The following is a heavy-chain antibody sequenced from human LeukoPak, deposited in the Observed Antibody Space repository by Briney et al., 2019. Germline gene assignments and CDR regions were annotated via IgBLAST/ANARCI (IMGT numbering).Heavy chain of an antibody. CDR2: ISETSGHT. J-gene: IGHJ6*02. V-gene: IGHV3-21*06. CDR3: ARDRAAKARIGGRDV. D-gene: IGHD6-13*01. Sequence: GGSLRLSCEASRFIFSGYSISWVRQAPGKGLEWVSYISETSGHTYYADSVRGRFTISRDNAKNSLFLQMNSLRAEDTGVYYCARDRAAKARIGGRDVWGQGTMVIVSS. CDR1: RFIFSGYS.